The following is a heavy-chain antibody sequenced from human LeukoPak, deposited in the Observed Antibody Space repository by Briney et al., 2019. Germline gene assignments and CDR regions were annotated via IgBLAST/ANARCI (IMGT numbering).Heavy chain of an antibody. CDR3: VIAAFDY. V-gene: IGHV1-46*01. CDR1: GYTFTSYY. D-gene: IGHD2-21*01. CDR2: INPSDGST. J-gene: IGHJ4*02. Sequence: ASVKVSCKASGYTFTSYYMHWVRQAPGQGLEWMAIINPSDGSTSNAQKFQGRVTVTMDTSTGTVNMELSSLRSEDTAVYYCVIAAFDYWGQGTLVTVSS.